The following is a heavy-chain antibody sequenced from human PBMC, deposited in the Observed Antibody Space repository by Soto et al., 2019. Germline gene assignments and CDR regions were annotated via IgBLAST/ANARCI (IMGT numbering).Heavy chain of an antibody. CDR3: ARMYYYDSSGYGGYSDY. J-gene: IGHJ4*02. Sequence: EVQLVESGGGLVQPGGSLRLSCAASGFTFSSYEMNWVRQAPGKGLEWVSYISSSGSTIYYADSVKGRFTISRDNAKNSLYLQMNSLRAEDTAVYYCARMYYYDSSGYGGYSDYWGQGTLVTVSS. CDR2: ISSSGSTI. CDR1: GFTFSSYE. V-gene: IGHV3-48*03. D-gene: IGHD3-22*01.